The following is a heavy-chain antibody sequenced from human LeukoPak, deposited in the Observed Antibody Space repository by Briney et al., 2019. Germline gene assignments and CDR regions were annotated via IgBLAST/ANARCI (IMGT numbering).Heavy chain of an antibody. J-gene: IGHJ4*02. V-gene: IGHV4-59*01. D-gene: IGHD1-26*01. CDR2: IYYSGST. Sequence: SETLSPTCTVSGGSISSYYWSWIRQPPGKGLEWIGYIYYSGSTNYNPSLKSRVTISVDTSKNQFSLKLSSVTAADTAVYYCARVSGSYFEFDYWGQGTLVTVSS. CDR1: GGSISSYY. CDR3: ARVSGSYFEFDY.